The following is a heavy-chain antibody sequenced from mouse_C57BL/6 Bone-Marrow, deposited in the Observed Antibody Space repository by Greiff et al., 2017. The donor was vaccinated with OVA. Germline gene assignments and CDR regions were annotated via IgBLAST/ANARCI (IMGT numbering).Heavy chain of an antibody. CDR1: GYTFTGYW. D-gene: IGHD1-1*01. CDR2: ILPGSGST. Sequence: QVQLKESGAELMKPGASVKLSCKATGYTFTGYWIEWVKQRPGHGLEWIGEILPGSGSTNYNEKFKGKATFTADTSSNTAYMPLSRLTTEDSAIYDCARSPITTVPHWYVDVWGTGTTVTVSS. J-gene: IGHJ1*03. CDR3: ARSPITTVPHWYVDV. V-gene: IGHV1-9*01.